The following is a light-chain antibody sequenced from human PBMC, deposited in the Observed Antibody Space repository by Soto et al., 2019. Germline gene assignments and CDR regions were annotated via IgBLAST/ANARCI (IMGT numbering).Light chain of an antibody. Sequence: DIVMTQSPDSLAVSLGERATINCKSSQSILYTPNNNNYLAWFQQKPGQPPRLLIYWASTRESGVPDRFSGSGSVTDFTLTISSLQAEDVAVYYCQQYYNTFPTFGQGTKVEIK. V-gene: IGKV4-1*01. CDR1: QSILYTPNNNNY. CDR2: WAS. J-gene: IGKJ1*01. CDR3: QQYYNTFPT.